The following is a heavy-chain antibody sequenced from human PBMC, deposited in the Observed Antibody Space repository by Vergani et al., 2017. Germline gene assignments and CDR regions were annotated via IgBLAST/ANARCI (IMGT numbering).Heavy chain of an antibody. CDR3: TTASIVIVPAATYWYFDL. Sequence: EVQLVESGGGLVKPGGSLRLSCAASGITFNYAWMIWVRQAPGQGLEWVGHIKSKTDGGTTDYAAPVKGRVTISIDDSKNKLYLQINSLKTEDTAVYYCTTASIVIVPAATYWYFDLWGRGTLVTVSS. CDR1: GITFNYAW. D-gene: IGHD2-2*01. J-gene: IGHJ2*01. V-gene: IGHV3-15*01. CDR2: IKSKTDGGTT.